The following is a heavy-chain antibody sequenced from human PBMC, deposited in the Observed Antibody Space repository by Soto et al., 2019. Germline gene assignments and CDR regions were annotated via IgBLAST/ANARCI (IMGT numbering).Heavy chain of an antibody. D-gene: IGHD3-3*01. CDR3: AGPYDPFDF. CDR2: ITSSGAFI. V-gene: IGHV3-21*01. CDR1: GITFSRFK. J-gene: IGHJ4*02. Sequence: EVHLVESGGGLVKPGGSLRLSCVASGITFSRFKMNWVRQAPGKGLEWVSSITSSGAFIDYIDSVKVRFTISRDNAKNSLYLHMSTLSAAAPAIYYCAGPYDPFDFWGPGPLVTVSS.